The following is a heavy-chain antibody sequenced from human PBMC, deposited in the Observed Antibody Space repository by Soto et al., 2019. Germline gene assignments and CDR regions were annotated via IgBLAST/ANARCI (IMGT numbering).Heavy chain of an antibody. D-gene: IGHD3-22*01. CDR1: GYTLTELS. J-gene: IGHJ4*02. CDR2: INPSGGST. CDR3: ARGTYYYDSSGYYEKSNFDY. Sequence: ASVKVSCKVSGYTLTELSMHWVRQAPGQGLEWMGIINPSGGSTSYAQKFQGRVTMTRDTSTSTVYMELSSLRSEDTAVYYCARGTYYYDSSGYYEKSNFDYWGQGTLVTVSS. V-gene: IGHV1-46*01.